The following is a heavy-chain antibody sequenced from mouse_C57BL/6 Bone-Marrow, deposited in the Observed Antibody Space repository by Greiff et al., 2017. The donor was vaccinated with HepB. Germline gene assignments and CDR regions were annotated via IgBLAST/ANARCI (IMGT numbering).Heavy chain of an antibody. V-gene: IGHV1-80*01. CDR1: GYAFSSYW. CDR3: ARSRDSSGYVYAMDY. CDR2: IYPGDGDT. Sequence: VMLVESGAELVKPGASVKISCKASGYAFSSYWMNWVKQRPGKGLEWIGQIYPGDGDTNYNGKFKGKATLTADKSSSTAYMQLSSLTSEDSAVYFCARSRDSSGYVYAMDYWGQGTSVTVSS. J-gene: IGHJ4*01. D-gene: IGHD3-2*02.